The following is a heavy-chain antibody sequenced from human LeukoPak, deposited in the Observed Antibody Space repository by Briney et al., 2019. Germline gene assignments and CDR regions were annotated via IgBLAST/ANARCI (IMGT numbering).Heavy chain of an antibody. J-gene: IGHJ3*02. V-gene: IGHV3-21*01. CDR2: ISSSSNYI. D-gene: IGHD1-26*01. Sequence: GGSLRLSCAAPGFTFSTYNMNWGRQAPGKGLEWVSSISSSSNYIYYAYSVKDRFTISRDNAKNSLYLQMNSLRVEDTDVYYCARDVGASAPDAFDIWGQGTMVTVSS. CDR3: ARDVGASAPDAFDI. CDR1: GFTFSTYN.